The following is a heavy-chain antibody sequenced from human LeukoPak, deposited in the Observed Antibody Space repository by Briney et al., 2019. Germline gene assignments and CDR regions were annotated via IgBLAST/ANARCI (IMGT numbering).Heavy chain of an antibody. CDR3: AISTPPVVSTFDY. CDR2: IWYDGSNK. CDR1: GFTFSSYG. V-gene: IGHV3-33*01. Sequence: GRSLRLSCAASGFTFSSYGMHWVRQAPGKGLEWVAVIWYDGSNKCYADSVKGRFTISRDNSKNTLYLQMNNLRAEDTAVYYCAISTPPVVSTFDYWGQGTLVTVSS. D-gene: IGHD2/OR15-2a*01. J-gene: IGHJ4*02.